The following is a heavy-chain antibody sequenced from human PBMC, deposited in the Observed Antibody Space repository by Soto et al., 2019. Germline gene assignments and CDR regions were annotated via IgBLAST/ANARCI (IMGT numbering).Heavy chain of an antibody. V-gene: IGHV1-69*01. CDR3: ARDENSYGSDIGWCDP. D-gene: IGHD5-18*01. J-gene: IGHJ5*02. CDR1: GGTFSSYA. Sequence: QVQLVQSGAEVKKPGSSVKVSCKASGGTFSSYAISWVRQAPGQGLEWMGGIIPIFGTANYAQKFQGRVTITADEYTSTAYMELSSLRSEDTAVYYCARDENSYGSDIGWCDPWGQGTLVTVSS. CDR2: IIPIFGTA.